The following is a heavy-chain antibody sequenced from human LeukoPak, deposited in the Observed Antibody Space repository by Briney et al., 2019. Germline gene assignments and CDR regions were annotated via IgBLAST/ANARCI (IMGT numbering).Heavy chain of an antibody. V-gene: IGHV4-34*01. Sequence: ETLSLTCAVYGGSFSGYYWSWIRPPPGKGLEWIGEINHSGSTNYNPSLKSRVTISVDTSKNQFSLKLSSVTAADTAVYYCARGNIAARRGPLYWGQGTLVTVSS. J-gene: IGHJ4*02. CDR1: GGSFSGYY. CDR3: ARGNIAARRGPLY. D-gene: IGHD6-6*01. CDR2: INHSGST.